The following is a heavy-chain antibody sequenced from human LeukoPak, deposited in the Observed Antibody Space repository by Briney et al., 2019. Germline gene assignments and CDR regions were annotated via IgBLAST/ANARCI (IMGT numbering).Heavy chain of an antibody. V-gene: IGHV3-48*01. J-gene: IGHJ2*01. Sequence: GGSLRLSCAASGFTFSSYGMTWVRQAPGKGLEWVSYISSSSSTIYYADSVKGRFTISRENAKNSLYLQMNSLRAGDTAVYYCARAGYSSSWYSRYFDLWGRGTLVTVSS. D-gene: IGHD6-13*01. CDR1: GFTFSSYG. CDR2: ISSSSSTI. CDR3: ARAGYSSSWYSRYFDL.